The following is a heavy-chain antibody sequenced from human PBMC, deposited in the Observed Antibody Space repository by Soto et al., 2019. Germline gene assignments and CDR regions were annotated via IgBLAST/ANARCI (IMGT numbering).Heavy chain of an antibody. Sequence: GASVKVSCKASGGTFSSYAISWVRQAPGQGLEWMGGIIPIFGTANYAQKFQGRVTITADESTSTAYMELSSLRSEDTAVYYCARAIVVGTATLFWRCGQGSLVAVSS. V-gene: IGHV1-69*13. CDR2: IIPIFGTA. D-gene: IGHD2-21*02. CDR1: GGTFSSYA. CDR3: ARAIVVGTATLFWR. J-gene: IGHJ4*02.